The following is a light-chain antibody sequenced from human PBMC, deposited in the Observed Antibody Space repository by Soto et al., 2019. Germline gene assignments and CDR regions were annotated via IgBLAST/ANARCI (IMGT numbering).Light chain of an antibody. CDR2: EVS. V-gene: IGLV2-14*01. Sequence: QSALTQPASVSGSPGQSITISCTGTSSDLGGYNSVSWYQQHPGKAPKLMIYEVSNRPSGVSNRFSGSKSGNTASLTISGLQAEDEADYYCSSYTSSSTLFGGGTQLTVL. CDR1: SSDLGGYNS. J-gene: IGLJ2*01. CDR3: SSYTSSSTL.